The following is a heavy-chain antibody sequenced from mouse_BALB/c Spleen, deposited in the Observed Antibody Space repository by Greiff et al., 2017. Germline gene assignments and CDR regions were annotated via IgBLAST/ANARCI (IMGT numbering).Heavy chain of an antibody. CDR2: ISNGGGST. V-gene: IGHV5-12-2*01. CDR3: ARQDYYAMDY. Sequence: EVQRVESGGGLVQPGGSLKLSCAASGFTFSSYTMSWVRQTPEKRLEWVAYISNGGGSTYYPDTVKGRFTISRDNAKNTLYLQMSSLKSEDTAMYYCARQDYYAMDYWGQGTSVTVSS. J-gene: IGHJ4*01. CDR1: GFTFSSYT.